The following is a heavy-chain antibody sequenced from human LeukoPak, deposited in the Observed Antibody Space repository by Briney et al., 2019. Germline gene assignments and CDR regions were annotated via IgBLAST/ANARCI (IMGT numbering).Heavy chain of an antibody. Sequence: GGSLRLSCAASGFIVSNKYMTWVRQAPGKGLEWVSLIYSDGRTYYADSVRGRCTISRDNSKNTLYLHMNRLRAEDTAVYYCAKDPNRYDSSIYYCAYWGQGTLVTVSS. CDR3: AKDPNRYDSSIYYCAY. J-gene: IGHJ4*02. D-gene: IGHD3-22*01. CDR1: GFIVSNKY. V-gene: IGHV3-53*05. CDR2: IYSDGRT.